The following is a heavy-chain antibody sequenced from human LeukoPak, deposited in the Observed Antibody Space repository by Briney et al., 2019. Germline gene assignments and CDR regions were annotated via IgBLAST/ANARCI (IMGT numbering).Heavy chain of an antibody. CDR1: GFTVSSYW. J-gene: IGHJ2*01. V-gene: IGHV3-7*01. CDR2: IKQDGNEK. D-gene: IGHD3-9*01. CDR3: AKMADYDILTGPFDL. Sequence: GRSLRLSCAASGFTVSSYWMSWVRQAPGKGLEWVANIKQDGNEKYYVDSVKGRFTISRDNTKNSLYLQMNSLRAEDTAVYYCAKMADYDILTGPFDLWGRGTLVTVSS.